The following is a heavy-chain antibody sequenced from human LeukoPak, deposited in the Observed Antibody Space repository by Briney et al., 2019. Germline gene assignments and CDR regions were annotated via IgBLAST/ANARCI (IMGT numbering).Heavy chain of an antibody. CDR3: AKVRVGSGWSEFDS. J-gene: IGHJ4*02. CDR2: ISGSGGST. CDR1: GFTFSSYA. D-gene: IGHD6-19*01. Sequence: GGSLRLSCAASGFTFSSYAMSWVRQAPGKGLEWVSAISGSGGSTYYADSVKGRFTISRDNSKNTLILQMSSLRSEDTAVYYYAKVRVGSGWSEFDSWGQGTLVTVSS. V-gene: IGHV3-23*01.